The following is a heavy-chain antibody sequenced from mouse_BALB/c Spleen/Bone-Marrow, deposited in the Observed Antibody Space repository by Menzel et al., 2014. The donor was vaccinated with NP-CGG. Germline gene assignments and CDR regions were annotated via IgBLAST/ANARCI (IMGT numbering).Heavy chain of an antibody. CDR2: IYPYNGGT. CDR3: ARDGNYVAMDY. Sequence: DVQLQESGPELVKPGASVKISCKASGYTFTDYNMHWVKQTHGKSLEWIGYIYPYNGGTGYNQKFKSKATLTVDNPSSTAHMELRSLTSEDSAVYYCARDGNYVAMDYWGQGTSVTVSS. V-gene: IGHV1S29*02. J-gene: IGHJ4*01. CDR1: GYTFTDYN. D-gene: IGHD2-1*01.